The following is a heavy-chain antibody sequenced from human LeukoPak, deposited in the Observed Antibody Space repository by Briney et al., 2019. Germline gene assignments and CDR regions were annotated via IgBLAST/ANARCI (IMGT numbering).Heavy chain of an antibody. V-gene: IGHV4-59*01. CDR2: IYYSGST. Sequence: KPSETLSLTCTVSGGSISSYYWSWIRQPPGKGLEWIGYIYYSGSTNYNPSLKSRVTISVDTSKNQFSLKLSSVTAADTAVYYCARDEGVPEEGFDPWGQGTLVTVSS. CDR3: ARDEGVPEEGFDP. CDR1: GGSISSYY. D-gene: IGHD3-10*01. J-gene: IGHJ5*02.